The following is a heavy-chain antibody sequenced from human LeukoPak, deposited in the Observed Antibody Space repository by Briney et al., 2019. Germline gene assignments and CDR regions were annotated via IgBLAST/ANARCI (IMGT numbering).Heavy chain of an antibody. CDR2: INPNSGGT. CDR3: ASRHCSSTGCLLNDAFDI. V-gene: IGHV1-2*02. CDR1: GYTFTGYY. D-gene: IGHD2-2*01. J-gene: IGHJ3*02. Sequence: ASVKVSCKASGYTFTGYYMHWVRQAPGQGLEWMGWINPNSGGTNYAQKFQGRVTMTRDTSISTAYMELSRLRSDDTAVYYCASRHCSSTGCLLNDAFDIWGQGTMVTVSS.